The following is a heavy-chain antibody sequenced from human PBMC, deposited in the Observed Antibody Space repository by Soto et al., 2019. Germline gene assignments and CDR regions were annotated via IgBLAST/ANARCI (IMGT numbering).Heavy chain of an antibody. CDR2: TSYDGRIK. D-gene: IGHD1-26*01. J-gene: IGHJ4*02. V-gene: IGHV3-30*18. CDR1: GFTFTSYG. Sequence: QVELVESGGGVVQPGRSLRLSCAASGFTFTSYGMHWVRQAPGKGLEWVAVTSYDGRIKHYADSVKGRFTISRDNSKNTLYLQMNSLRTEDTAVYYCTKDSWEGGSFDYWGQGTLVTVSS. CDR3: TKDSWEGGSFDY.